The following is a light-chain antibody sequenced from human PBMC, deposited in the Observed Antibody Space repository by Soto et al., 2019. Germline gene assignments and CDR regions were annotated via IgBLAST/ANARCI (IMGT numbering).Light chain of an antibody. CDR3: QQYNSYPWT. J-gene: IGKJ1*01. V-gene: IGKV1-5*03. CDR1: QRISIW. Sequence: DIPMTQSPSTLSASVGDRVTLTCRASQRISIWLAWYQQKPGKAPKLLIYKASSLETGVPSRFSGSGSGTEFTLTISSLQPDDFATYYCQQYNSYPWTFGQGTKVEIK. CDR2: KAS.